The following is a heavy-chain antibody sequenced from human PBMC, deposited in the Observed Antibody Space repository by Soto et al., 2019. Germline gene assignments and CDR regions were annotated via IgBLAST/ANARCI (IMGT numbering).Heavy chain of an antibody. V-gene: IGHV3-30*18. CDR2: ISDDGSDK. J-gene: IGHJ6*02. CDR1: RSIKVNYS. D-gene: IGHD3-3*01. CDR3: AKTLRFLELALDYYYGMDV. Sequence: GWCLSLPCAASRSIKVNYSLCCSLPGTGIRLQWVEPISDDGSDKDYADSVKGRFTISRDNSKNTLYLQMNSLRPEDTAVYYCAKTLRFLELALDYYYGMDVWGQGTTVTVSS.